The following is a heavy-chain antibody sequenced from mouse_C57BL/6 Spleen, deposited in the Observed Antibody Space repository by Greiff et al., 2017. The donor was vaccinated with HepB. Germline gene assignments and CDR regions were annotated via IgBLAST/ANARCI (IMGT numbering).Heavy chain of an antibody. D-gene: IGHD2-1*01. J-gene: IGHJ4*01. CDR3: TMVYGNYYAMDY. Sequence: VQLQQSGAELVRPGASVKLSCTASGFNIKDYYMHWVKQRPEQGLEWIGRIDPEDGDTEYAPKFQGKATMTADTSSNTAYLQLSSLTSEDTAGYYCTMVYGNYYAMDYWGQGTSVTVSS. V-gene: IGHV14-1*01. CDR2: IDPEDGDT. CDR1: GFNIKDYY.